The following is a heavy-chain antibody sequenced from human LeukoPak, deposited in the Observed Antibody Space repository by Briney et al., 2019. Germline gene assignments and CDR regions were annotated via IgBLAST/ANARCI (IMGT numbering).Heavy chain of an antibody. D-gene: IGHD5-24*01. Sequence: SETLSLTCTVSGGSISSSGYYWGWIRQSPGKGLDWIGSIYYSGSTYYDPSLKSRVTISEDTSKNQFSLKLGSVTAADTAVYFCASHPTNFDAFDIWGQGTMVTVSS. V-gene: IGHV4-39*01. CDR1: GGSISSSGYY. J-gene: IGHJ3*02. CDR2: IYYSGST. CDR3: ASHPTNFDAFDI.